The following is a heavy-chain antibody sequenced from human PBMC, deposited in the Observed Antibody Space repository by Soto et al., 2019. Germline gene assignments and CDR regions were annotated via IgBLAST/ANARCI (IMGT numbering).Heavy chain of an antibody. V-gene: IGHV1-18*01. CDR2: ISAYNGNT. Sequence: QVQLVQSGAEVKKPGASVKVSCKASGYTFTSYGISWVRQAPGQGLEWMGWISAYNGNTNYAQKLQGRVTMTTDTSTSTAYMELRSLRSDATAVYYCARACISTNDECSWFDPWGQGTLVTVSS. J-gene: IGHJ5*02. CDR3: ARACISTNDECSWFDP. D-gene: IGHD2-2*01. CDR1: GYTFTSYG.